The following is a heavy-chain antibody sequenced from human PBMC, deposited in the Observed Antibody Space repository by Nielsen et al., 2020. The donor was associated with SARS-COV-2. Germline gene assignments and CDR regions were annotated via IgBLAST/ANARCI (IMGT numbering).Heavy chain of an antibody. CDR1: GFTFSSCS. CDR2: ISGSGGST. D-gene: IGHD4-17*01. Sequence: GGSLRLSCAASGFTFSSCSMSWVRQAPGKGLEWVSAISGSGGSTYYADSVKGRFTISRDNSKNTLYLQMNSLRAEDTAVYYCAKDDYGDYVPPLPDYWGQGTLVTVSS. CDR3: AKDDYGDYVPPLPDY. V-gene: IGHV3-23*01. J-gene: IGHJ4*02.